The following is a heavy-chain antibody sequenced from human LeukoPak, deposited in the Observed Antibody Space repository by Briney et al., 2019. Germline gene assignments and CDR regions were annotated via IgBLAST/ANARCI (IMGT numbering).Heavy chain of an antibody. CDR2: IIPIFGTA. CDR1: GGTFSSYA. D-gene: IGHD3-10*01. Sequence: SVKVSCKASGGTFSSYAISWVRQAPGQGLEWMGGIIPIFGTANYAQKFQGRVTITADKSTSTAYMELSSLRSEDTAVYYCARGGGTMVRGVITYYYYYMDVWGKGTTVTISS. J-gene: IGHJ6*03. V-gene: IGHV1-69*06. CDR3: ARGGGTMVRGVITYYYYYMDV.